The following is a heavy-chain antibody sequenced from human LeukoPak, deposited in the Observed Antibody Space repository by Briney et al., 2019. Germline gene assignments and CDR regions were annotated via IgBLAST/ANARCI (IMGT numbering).Heavy chain of an antibody. CDR1: GGSISSGSYY. CDR3: ARGPNCTNGVCYGLYYYYMDV. Sequence: PSETLSLTCTVSGGSISSGSYYWSWSRQPARKGLECIGRIYTSGSTNYNPSLKSRVTISVDTSTNQFSLKLSSVTAADTAVYYCARGPNCTNGVCYGLYYYYMDVWGKGTTVTVS. D-gene: IGHD2-8*01. J-gene: IGHJ6*03. V-gene: IGHV4-61*02. CDR2: IYTSGST.